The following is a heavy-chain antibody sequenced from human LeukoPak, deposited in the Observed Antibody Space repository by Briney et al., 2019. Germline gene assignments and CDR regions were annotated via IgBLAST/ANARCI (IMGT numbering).Heavy chain of an antibody. V-gene: IGHV1-69*05. J-gene: IGHJ4*02. CDR1: GGTFSSYA. Sequence: SVKVSCKASGGTFSSYAISWVRQAPGQGLKWMGRIIPIFGTANYAQKFQGRVTITTDESTSTAYMELSSLRSEDTAVYYCARDRYSGSYWTFDYWGQGTLVTVST. D-gene: IGHD1-26*01. CDR3: ARDRYSGSYWTFDY. CDR2: IIPIFGTA.